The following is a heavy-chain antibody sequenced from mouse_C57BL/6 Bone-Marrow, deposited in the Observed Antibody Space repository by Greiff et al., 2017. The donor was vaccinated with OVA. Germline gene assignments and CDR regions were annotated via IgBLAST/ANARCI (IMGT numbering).Heavy chain of an antibody. V-gene: IGHV1-69*01. CDR1: GYTFPSYW. CDR3: ARAENGNYVAWFAY. CDR2: IDPSDSYT. J-gene: IGHJ3*01. D-gene: IGHD2-1*01. Sequence: VQLQQSGAELVMPGASVKLSCKASGYTFPSYWMHWVKQRPGQGLEWIGEIDPSDSYTNYNQQFKGKFTLTVDKSSSTAYMQLSSLTSEDSAVYYCARAENGNYVAWFAYWGQGTLVTVSA.